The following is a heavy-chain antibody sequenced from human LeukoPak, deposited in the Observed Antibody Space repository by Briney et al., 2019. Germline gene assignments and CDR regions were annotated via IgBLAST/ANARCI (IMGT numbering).Heavy chain of an antibody. CDR3: ARGGHSYAHY. Sequence: SETLPLTCTVSGDSISSYYWSWIRQPPGKGLEWIGYIYYSGSTNYNPSLKSRVTISVSTSKNQFSLKLSSVTAADTAVYYCARGGHSYAHYWGQGTLVTVSS. D-gene: IGHD5-18*01. CDR2: IYYSGST. J-gene: IGHJ4*02. CDR1: GDSISSYY. V-gene: IGHV4-59*01.